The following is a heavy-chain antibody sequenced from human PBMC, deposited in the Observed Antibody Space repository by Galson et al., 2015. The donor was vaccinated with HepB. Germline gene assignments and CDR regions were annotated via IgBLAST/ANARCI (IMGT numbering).Heavy chain of an antibody. Sequence: SVKVSCKVSGYTLTELSMHWVRQAPGKGLEWMGGFDPEDGETIYAQKFQGRVTMTEDTSTDTAYMELSSLRSEDTAVYYCATPLSGSYSGLYYGMDVWGQGTTVTVSS. J-gene: IGHJ6*02. V-gene: IGHV1-24*01. CDR1: GYTLTELS. D-gene: IGHD1-26*01. CDR2: FDPEDGET. CDR3: ATPLSGSYSGLYYGMDV.